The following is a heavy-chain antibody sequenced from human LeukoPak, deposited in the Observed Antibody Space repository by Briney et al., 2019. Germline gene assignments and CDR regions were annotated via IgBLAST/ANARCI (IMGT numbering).Heavy chain of an antibody. J-gene: IGHJ4*02. CDR3: ARVLNYYDSSGYYFSY. CDR2: ISYDGSNE. V-gene: IGHV3-30-3*01. D-gene: IGHD3-22*01. CDR1: GFPFIYYT. Sequence: PGGPLRLSCAASGFPFIYYTMHWVRQAPGRGREWLAVISYDGSNEYYADSVKGRFTISRENSKNTLYLQMNSLRVEDTAVYYCARVLNYYDSSGYYFSYWGQGTLVTVSS.